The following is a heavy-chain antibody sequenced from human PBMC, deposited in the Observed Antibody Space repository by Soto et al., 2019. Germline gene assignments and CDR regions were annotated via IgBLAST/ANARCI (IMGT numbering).Heavy chain of an antibody. CDR2: INHSGST. D-gene: IGHD2-2*02. V-gene: IGHV4-34*01. CDR3: ARGVRVSRGSLWAAAILTSWFDP. CDR1: GGSFSGYY. J-gene: IGHJ5*02. Sequence: SSETLSLTCAVYGGSFSGYYWSWIRQPPGKGLEWIGEINHSGSTNYNPSLKSRVTISVDTSKNQFSLKLSSVTAADTAVYYCARGVRVSRGSLWAAAILTSWFDPWGQGTLVTVSS.